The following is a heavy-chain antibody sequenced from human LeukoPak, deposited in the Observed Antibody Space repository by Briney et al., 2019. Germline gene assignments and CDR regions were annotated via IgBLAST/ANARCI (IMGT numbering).Heavy chain of an antibody. D-gene: IGHD2-8*01. V-gene: IGHV3-23*01. CDR2: ISGSGGST. J-gene: IGHJ6*03. CDR1: GFTFTSYA. Sequence: GGSLRLSCAASGFTFTSYAMSWVRQAPGKGLEWVSGISGSGGSTYYADSVKGRFTISRDNPKNTVYLHMSSLRVEDTALYYCAKEGVAMVGSDYYYMDVWGKGTTVTDSS. CDR3: AKEGVAMVGSDYYYMDV.